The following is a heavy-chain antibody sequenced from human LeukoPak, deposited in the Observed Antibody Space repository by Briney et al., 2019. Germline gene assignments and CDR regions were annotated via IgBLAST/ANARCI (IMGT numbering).Heavy chain of an antibody. V-gene: IGHV4-61*08. D-gene: IGHD3-10*01. CDR1: GGSISSGGYY. J-gene: IGHJ4*02. Sequence: SETLSLTCTVSGGSISSGGYYWSWIRQHPGKGLEWIGYIYYSGSTNYNPSLKSRVTISVDTSKNQFSLKLSSVTAADTAVYYCARESDTYYYGSGSFRLDYWGQGTLVTVSS. CDR2: IYYSGST. CDR3: ARESDTYYYGSGSFRLDY.